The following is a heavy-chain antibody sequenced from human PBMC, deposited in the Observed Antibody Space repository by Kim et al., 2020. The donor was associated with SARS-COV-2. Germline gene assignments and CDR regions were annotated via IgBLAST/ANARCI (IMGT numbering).Heavy chain of an antibody. V-gene: IGHV3-73*01. CDR1: GFTFSGSA. Sequence: GGSLRLSCAASGFTFSGSAMHWVRQASGKGLEWVGRIRSKANSYATAYAASVKGRFTISRDDSKNTAYLQMNSLKTEDTAVYYCTVPQSRIAAAGTSDYWGQGTLVTVSS. CDR2: IRSKANSYAT. D-gene: IGHD6-13*01. J-gene: IGHJ4*02. CDR3: TVPQSRIAAAGTSDY.